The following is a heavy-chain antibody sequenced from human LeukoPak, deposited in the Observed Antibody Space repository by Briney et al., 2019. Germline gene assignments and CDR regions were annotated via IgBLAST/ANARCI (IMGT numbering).Heavy chain of an antibody. Sequence: ASVKVSCKTSGYNFRHYGISWVRQAPGQGLEWMAWISGGYNGDSNYALKLRGRLTMTTDTSTSTAYMELRSLRSDDTAVYYSARDEKKYCSGGSCPAYFDYWGQGTLVTVSS. CDR3: ARDEKKYCSGGSCPAYFDY. CDR2: ISGGYNGDS. V-gene: IGHV1-18*01. CDR1: GYNFRHYG. J-gene: IGHJ4*02. D-gene: IGHD2-15*01.